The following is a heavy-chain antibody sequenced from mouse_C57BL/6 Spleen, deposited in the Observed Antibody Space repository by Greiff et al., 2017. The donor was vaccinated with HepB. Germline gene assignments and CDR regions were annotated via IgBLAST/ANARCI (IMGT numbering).Heavy chain of an antibody. D-gene: IGHD2-4*01. Sequence: DVMLVESGEGLVKPGGSLKLSCAASGFTFSSYAMSWVRQTPEKRLEWVAYISSGGDYIYYADTVKGRFTISRDNARNTLYLQMSSLKSEDTAMYYCTRGSYDYDGAWFAYWGQGTLVTVSA. CDR2: ISSGGDYI. J-gene: IGHJ3*01. V-gene: IGHV5-9-1*02. CDR3: TRGSYDYDGAWFAY. CDR1: GFTFSSYA.